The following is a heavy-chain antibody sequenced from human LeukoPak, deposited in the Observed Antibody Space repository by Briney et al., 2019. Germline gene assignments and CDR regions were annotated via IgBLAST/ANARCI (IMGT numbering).Heavy chain of an antibody. D-gene: IGHD4-17*01. CDR1: GGSFSGYY. Sequence: SETLSLTCAVYGGSFSGYYWSWIRQPPGKGLEWIGEINHSGSTNYNPSLKSRVTISVDTSKNQFPLKLSSVTAADTAVYYCARDFGYGDYFFDDWGQGTLVTVSS. J-gene: IGHJ4*02. V-gene: IGHV4-34*01. CDR2: INHSGST. CDR3: ARDFGYGDYFFDD.